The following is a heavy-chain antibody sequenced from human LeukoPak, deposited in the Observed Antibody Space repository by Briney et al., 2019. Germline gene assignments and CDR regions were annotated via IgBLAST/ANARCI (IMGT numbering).Heavy chain of an antibody. CDR1: GGSISSYY. V-gene: IGHV4-59*01. Sequence: SETLSLTCTVSGGSISSYYWSWIRQPPGKGLEWIGYIYYSGSTNYNPSLKSRVTISVDTSKNQFSQKLSSVTAADTAVYYCTGVGATLRGYYYYYMDVWGKGTTVTVSS. CDR2: IYYSGST. J-gene: IGHJ6*03. CDR3: TGVGATLRGYYYYYMDV. D-gene: IGHD3-3*01.